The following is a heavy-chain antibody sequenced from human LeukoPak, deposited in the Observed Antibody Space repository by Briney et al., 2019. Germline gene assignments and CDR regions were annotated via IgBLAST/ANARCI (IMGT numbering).Heavy chain of an antibody. CDR1: GYIFTSYW. CDR2: IHPGDSDT. CDR3: ARAGTYYYYLMDV. V-gene: IGHV5-51*03. D-gene: IGHD6-19*01. Sequence: GESLQISCKGSGYIFTSYWSGWVLQKPGKGLEWMGIIHPGDSDTTYNPSCQGQGTITTARYISTAYLQSSSLKASDTAIYYCARAGTYYYYLMDVWGKGNTVTVFS. J-gene: IGHJ6*03.